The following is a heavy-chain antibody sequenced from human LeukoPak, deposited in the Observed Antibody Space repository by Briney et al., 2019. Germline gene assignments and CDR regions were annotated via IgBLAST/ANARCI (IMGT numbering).Heavy chain of an antibody. V-gene: IGHV4-59*01. J-gene: IGHJ3*02. CDR3: ARASLYCSSTSCYDAFDI. D-gene: IGHD2-2*01. CDR1: GGSISSYY. CDR2: IYYSGST. Sequence: SETLSLTCTVSGGSISSYYWSWIRQPPGKGLEWIGYIYYSGSTNYNPSLKSRVTISVDTSKHQFSLKLSSVTAADTAVYYCARASLYCSSTSCYDAFDIWGQGTMVTVSS.